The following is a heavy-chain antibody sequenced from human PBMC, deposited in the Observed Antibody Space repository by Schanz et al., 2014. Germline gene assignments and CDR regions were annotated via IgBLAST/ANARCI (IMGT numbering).Heavy chain of an antibody. Sequence: VQMVESGGGVVQPGRSLRLSCAASGFTFSTYAMSWVRRAPGKGLEWVSAISGSGGSTYYADSVKVRFAISRDNSKNALYLQMNSLRAEDTAVYYCAKQIHYDILTVTRNWGQGTLVTVSS. V-gene: IGHV3-23*04. J-gene: IGHJ4*02. CDR1: GFTFSTYA. D-gene: IGHD3-9*01. CDR2: ISGSGGST. CDR3: AKQIHYDILTVTRN.